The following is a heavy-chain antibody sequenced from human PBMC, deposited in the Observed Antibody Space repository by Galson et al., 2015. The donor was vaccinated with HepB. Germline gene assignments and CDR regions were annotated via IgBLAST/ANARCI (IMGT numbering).Heavy chain of an antibody. CDR2: IYTSGST. D-gene: IGHD6-13*01. J-gene: IGHJ6*03. Sequence: TLFLTCTVSGCSISSGSYFWSWIRPPAGKGLGWIGRIYTSGSTNYNPSLKSRVTMSVDTSKNQFSLKLSSVTAADTAVYYCARNPIVRSAYSSPNTGSGYYYYMDVWGKGTTVTVSS. V-gene: IGHV4-61*02. CDR3: ARNPIVRSAYSSPNTGSGYYYYMDV. CDR1: GCSISSGSYF.